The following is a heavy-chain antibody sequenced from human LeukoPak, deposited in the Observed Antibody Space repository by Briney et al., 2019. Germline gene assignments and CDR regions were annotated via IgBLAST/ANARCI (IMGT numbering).Heavy chain of an antibody. Sequence: PSETLSLTCAVYGGSFSGYYWSWIRQPPGKGLEWIGEINHSGSTSYNPSLKSRVTISVDTSKNQFSLKLSSVTAADTAVYFCARDCGGDSYLGAFDIWGQGTMVTVSS. CDR1: GGSFSGYY. V-gene: IGHV4-34*01. D-gene: IGHD2-21*02. CDR3: ARDCGGDSYLGAFDI. J-gene: IGHJ3*02. CDR2: INHSGST.